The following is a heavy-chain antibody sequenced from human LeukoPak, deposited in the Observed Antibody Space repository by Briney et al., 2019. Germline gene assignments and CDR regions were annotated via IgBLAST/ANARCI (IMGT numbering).Heavy chain of an antibody. CDR1: GYTFTDYF. CDR3: ARELIEDQNWFDP. Sequence: ASVKVSCKASGYTFTDYFIHWARQAPGQGLEWMGWLNPNSGVTKYAQKFQGRVIMTRDTSISTAYMDLSGLRYDDTAVYFCARELIEDQNWFDPWGQGTLVTVSS. CDR2: LNPNSGVT. V-gene: IGHV1-2*02. J-gene: IGHJ5*02. D-gene: IGHD2/OR15-2a*01.